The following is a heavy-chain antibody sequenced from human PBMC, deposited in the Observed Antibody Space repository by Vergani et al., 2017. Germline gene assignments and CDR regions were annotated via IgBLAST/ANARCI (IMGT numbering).Heavy chain of an antibody. CDR1: GGSPSGYY. Sequence: QVQLQQWGPGLLKPSETLSLTCAVYGGSPSGYYWSWIRVAPGKGLEWIGEINHSGTINYNPTLKSPFNVSIDTSRDHFSLKLRSVSAADTAVYFCARRAERWETLLRDDFDVWGQGTFVTVSP. CDR3: ARRAERWETLLRDDFDV. J-gene: IGHJ3*01. D-gene: IGHD1-26*01. V-gene: IGHV4-34*01. CDR2: INHSGTI.